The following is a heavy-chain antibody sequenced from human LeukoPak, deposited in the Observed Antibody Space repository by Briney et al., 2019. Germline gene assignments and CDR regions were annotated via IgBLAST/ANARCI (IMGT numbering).Heavy chain of an antibody. V-gene: IGHV4-59*01. D-gene: IGHD5-12*01. CDR1: GGSISSYY. Sequence: SETLSLTCTVSGGSISSYYWSWIRQPPGKGLEWIGYIYYSGSTNYNPSLKSRVTISVDTSKNQFSLKLSSVTAADTAVYYCARRPYEALDYWGQGTLVTVSS. CDR2: IYYSGST. J-gene: IGHJ4*02. CDR3: ARRPYEALDY.